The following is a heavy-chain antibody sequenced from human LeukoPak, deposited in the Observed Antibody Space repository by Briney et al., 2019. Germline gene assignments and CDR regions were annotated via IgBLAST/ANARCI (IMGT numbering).Heavy chain of an antibody. J-gene: IGHJ4*02. D-gene: IGHD4-11*01. CDR2: ISAYNGNT. CDR3: AREHSMGYFDY. V-gene: IGHV1-18*01. CDR1: GYTFTSYG. Sequence: ASVKVSCKASGYTFTSYGISWVRQAPGQGLEWMGWISAYNGNTNYAQKLQGRVTMTTDTSTSTAYIELRSLRSDYTAVYYCAREHSMGYFDYWGQGTLVTVSS.